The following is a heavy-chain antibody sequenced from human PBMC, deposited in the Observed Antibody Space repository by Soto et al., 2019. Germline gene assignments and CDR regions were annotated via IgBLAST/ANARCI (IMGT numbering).Heavy chain of an antibody. V-gene: IGHV4-39*01. CDR1: GGSISSSSYY. Sequence: QLQLQESGPGLVKPSETLSLTCTVSGGSISSSSYYWGWIRQPPGKGLEWIGSIYYSGSTYYNPSLKSRVTISVDTSKNQFSLKLSSVTAADTAVYYCARHVLKAAATDYWGQGTLVTVSS. J-gene: IGHJ4*02. D-gene: IGHD6-13*01. CDR3: ARHVLKAAATDY. CDR2: IYYSGST.